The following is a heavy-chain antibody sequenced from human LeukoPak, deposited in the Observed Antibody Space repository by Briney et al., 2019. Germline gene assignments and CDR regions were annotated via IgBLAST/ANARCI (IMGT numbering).Heavy chain of an antibody. D-gene: IGHD3-10*02. CDR3: ARDGIYVPSGYFDY. CDR1: GYTFTSYG. CDR2: ISAYNGNT. V-gene: IGHV1-18*01. Sequence: ASVKVSCTASGYTFTSYGISWVRQAPGQGLEWMGWISAYNGNTNYAQKLQGRVTMTTDTSTSTAYMELRSLRSDDTAVYYCARDGIYVPSGYFDYWGQGTLVTVSS. J-gene: IGHJ4*02.